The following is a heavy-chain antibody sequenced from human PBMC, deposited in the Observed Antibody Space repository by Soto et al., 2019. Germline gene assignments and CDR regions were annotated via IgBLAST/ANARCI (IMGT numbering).Heavy chain of an antibody. V-gene: IGHV1-2*02. Sequence: ASVKVSCKASGYTFTGYYMHWVRQAPGQGLEWMGWINPNSGGTNYAQKFQGRFTISRDKSENTLYLQMNSLRVEDTAVYYCARDGDVYRRDAFDVWGQGTTVTVSS. CDR3: ARDGDVYRRDAFDV. CDR1: GYTFTGYY. J-gene: IGHJ3*01. D-gene: IGHD4-4*01. CDR2: INPNSGGT.